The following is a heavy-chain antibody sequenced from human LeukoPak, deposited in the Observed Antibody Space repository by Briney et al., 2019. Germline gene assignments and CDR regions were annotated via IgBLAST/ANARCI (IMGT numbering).Heavy chain of an antibody. CDR2: IYYSGST. D-gene: IGHD2-2*01. CDR1: GGSISSRSFY. J-gene: IGHJ4*02. V-gene: IGHV4-39*07. Sequence: SETLSLTCTVSGGSISSRSFYWGWIRQPPGKGLEWIGSIYYSGSTYYNPSLKSRVTMSVDTSKNQFSLRLNSVTAADTAVYYCARLRRYCSSTSCYGNFDYWGQGTLVTVSS. CDR3: ARLRRYCSSTSCYGNFDY.